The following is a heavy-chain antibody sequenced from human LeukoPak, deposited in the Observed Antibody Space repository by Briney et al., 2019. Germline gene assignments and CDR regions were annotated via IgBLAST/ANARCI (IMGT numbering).Heavy chain of an antibody. D-gene: IGHD5-12*01. J-gene: IGHJ4*02. CDR3: ARGTTGGYSPSH. Sequence: GGSLRLSCAASGFTFSSYEMNWVRQAPGKGLEWVSYISGSSSYTFYADSVRGRFTISRDNAKNSLYLQMNSLRAEDTAVYYCARGTTGGYSPSHWGQGTLVTVSS. V-gene: IGHV3-21*05. CDR2: ISGSSSYT. CDR1: GFTFSSYE.